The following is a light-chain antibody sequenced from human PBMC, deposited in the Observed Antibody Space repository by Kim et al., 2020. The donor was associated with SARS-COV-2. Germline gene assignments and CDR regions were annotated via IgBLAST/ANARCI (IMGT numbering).Light chain of an antibody. CDR1: QPVTSNY. CDR2: GAS. Sequence: EIVLTQSPGTLSLSPGERATLSCRASQPVTSNYLAWYQQKPGQAPRLLISGASNRTSGIPDTFSGSGSGTDFTLTINRLEPEDFAVYFCQQYATSPLTFGGGTKVDIK. J-gene: IGKJ4*01. CDR3: QQYATSPLT. V-gene: IGKV3-20*01.